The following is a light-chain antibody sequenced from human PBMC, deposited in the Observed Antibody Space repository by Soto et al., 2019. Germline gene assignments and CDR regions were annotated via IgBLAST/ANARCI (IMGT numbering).Light chain of an antibody. J-gene: IGKJ1*01. CDR1: QRIGTY. Sequence: DIQMTQSPTSLSASVGDRVTISCRASQRIGTYLAWYQQKPGKAPRLLISGASSVQSGVPPRFSGSGSATDFILTISSLRLEDIATYYCQQTASAPPWTFGHGTKVEIK. CDR2: GAS. V-gene: IGKV1-39*01. CDR3: QQTASAPPWT.